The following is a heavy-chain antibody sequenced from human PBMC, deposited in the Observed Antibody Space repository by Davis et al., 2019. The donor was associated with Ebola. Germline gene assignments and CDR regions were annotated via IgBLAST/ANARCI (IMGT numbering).Heavy chain of an antibody. CDR3: APSGYYGSGSYPWFDP. CDR1: GFTFNNYA. J-gene: IGHJ5*02. D-gene: IGHD3-10*01. Sequence: GGSLRLSCAASGFTFNNYAMSWVRQAPGKGLEWVSVISSRATTIYYADSVRGRFTISRDNSKNTLYLQMNSLRAEDTAVYYCAPSGYYGSGSYPWFDPWGQGTLVTVSS. V-gene: IGHV3-23*01. CDR2: ISSRATTI.